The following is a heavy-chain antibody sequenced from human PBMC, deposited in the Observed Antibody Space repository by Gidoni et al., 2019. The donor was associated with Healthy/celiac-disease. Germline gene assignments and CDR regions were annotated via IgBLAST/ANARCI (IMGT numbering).Heavy chain of an antibody. J-gene: IGHJ6*03. CDR2: INHSGST. CDR1: GGSFSGYY. CDR3: ARGLRGSGWYAFHYYYMDV. D-gene: IGHD6-19*01. V-gene: IGHV4-34*01. Sequence: QVQLQQWGAGLLKPSETLSLTCAVYGGSFSGYYWSWIRQPPGKGLEWIGEINHSGSTNYNPSLKSRVTISVDTSKNQFSLKLSSVTAADTAVYYCARGLRGSGWYAFHYYYMDVWGKGTTVTVSS.